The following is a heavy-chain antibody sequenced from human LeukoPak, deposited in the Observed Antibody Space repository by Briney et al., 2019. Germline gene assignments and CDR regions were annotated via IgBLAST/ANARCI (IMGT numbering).Heavy chain of an antibody. CDR2: INSDGSST. V-gene: IGHV3-74*01. CDR3: ASRVHIAVAGTIDY. D-gene: IGHD6-19*01. CDR1: GFTFSSYW. Sequence: GGSLRLSCAASGFTFSSYWMHWVRQAPGKGLVWVSRINSDGSSTSYADSVKGRFTISRDNAKNTLYLQMNSLRAEDTAVYYCASRVHIAVAGTIDYWGQGTLVTVSS. J-gene: IGHJ4*02.